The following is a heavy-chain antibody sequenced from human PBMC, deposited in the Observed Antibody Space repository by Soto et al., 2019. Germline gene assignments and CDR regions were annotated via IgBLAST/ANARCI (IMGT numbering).Heavy chain of an antibody. V-gene: IGHV4-59*01. D-gene: IGHD2-2*01. Sequence: SETLSLTCSVSGGSISGSYWSWIRQSPGKGLEWLGYVYYTGSTNYSPSLRSRVSISVDTSKNELSLRLSSVTAADTAVYFCARSVAVPAAHIDYWGQGTPVTVSS. J-gene: IGHJ4*02. CDR1: GGSISGSY. CDR3: ARSVAVPAAHIDY. CDR2: VYYTGST.